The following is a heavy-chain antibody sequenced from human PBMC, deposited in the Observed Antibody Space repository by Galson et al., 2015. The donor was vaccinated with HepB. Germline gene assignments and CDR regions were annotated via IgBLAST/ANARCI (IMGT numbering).Heavy chain of an antibody. D-gene: IGHD2-2*02. Sequence: SVKVSCKASGYTFTSYGISWVRQAPGQGLEWMGWISAYNGNTKNSQNLQGRVTMTTDTSTSTAYMELRSLRSDDTAVYYCARVPTIRNKNWFDPWGQGTLVTVSS. CDR2: ISAYNGNT. J-gene: IGHJ5*02. CDR1: GYTFTSYG. CDR3: ARVPTIRNKNWFDP. V-gene: IGHV1-18*01.